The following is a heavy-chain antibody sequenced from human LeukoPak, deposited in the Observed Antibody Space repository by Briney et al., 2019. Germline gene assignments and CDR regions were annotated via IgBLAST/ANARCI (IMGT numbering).Heavy chain of an antibody. V-gene: IGHV5-51*01. J-gene: IGHJ4*02. CDR1: GYSFTSYW. Sequence: PGESLKISCRGSGYSFTSYWIGWVRQMPGKGLEWVGIIYPGDSDNRYSPSFQGQVTISADKSISTAYLQWSSLKASDTAMYYCARRETDYVWGSYHYYFDYWGQGTLVTVSS. CDR2: IYPGDSDN. D-gene: IGHD3-16*01. CDR3: ARRETDYVWGSYHYYFDY.